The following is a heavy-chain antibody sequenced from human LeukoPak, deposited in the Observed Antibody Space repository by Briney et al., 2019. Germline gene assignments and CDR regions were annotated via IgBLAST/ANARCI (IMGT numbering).Heavy chain of an antibody. Sequence: GRSLRLSCAASGFTFSSYGMHWVRQAPGKGLEWVAVISYDGSNKYYADSVKGRFTISRDNSKNTLYLQMNSLRAEDTAVYYCAKEHSSGWSAFDYWGQGTLVTVSS. CDR1: GFTFSSYG. J-gene: IGHJ4*02. CDR3: AKEHSSGWSAFDY. D-gene: IGHD6-19*01. CDR2: ISYDGSNK. V-gene: IGHV3-30*18.